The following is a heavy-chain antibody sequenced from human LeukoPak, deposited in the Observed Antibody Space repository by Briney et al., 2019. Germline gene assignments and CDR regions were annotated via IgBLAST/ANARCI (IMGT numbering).Heavy chain of an antibody. J-gene: IGHJ4*02. V-gene: IGHV3-21*01. CDR2: ISSSSSYI. CDR1: GXTFSSYS. CDR3: ARASGNYDSTSYFDY. Sequence: PXGSXXXSXXASGXTFSSYSMNWVRQAPGKGXXGXSSISSSSSYIYYADSVKGRFTISRDNAKNSLYLQMNSLRAGDSAVYYCARASGNYDSTSYFDYWGRGALVTVSS. D-gene: IGHD3-22*01.